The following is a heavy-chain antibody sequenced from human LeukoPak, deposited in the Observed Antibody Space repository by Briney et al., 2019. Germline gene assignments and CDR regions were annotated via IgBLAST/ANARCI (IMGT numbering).Heavy chain of an antibody. CDR1: GYSISSGYY. V-gene: IGHV4-38-2*01. J-gene: IGHJ3*02. CDR3: ARNLTNFYYDSGTSERVDAFDI. D-gene: IGHD3-22*01. CDR2: IYHSGST. Sequence: PSETLSLTCAVSGYSISSGYYWGWIRQPPGKGLEWIGSIYHSGSTYYNPSLKSRVTISVDTSKNQFSLKLSSVTAADTAVYYCARNLTNFYYDSGTSERVDAFDIWGQGTMVTVSS.